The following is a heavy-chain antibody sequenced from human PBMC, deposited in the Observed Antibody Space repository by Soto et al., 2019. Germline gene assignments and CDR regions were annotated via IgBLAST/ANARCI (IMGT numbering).Heavy chain of an antibody. CDR2: IDPSDSYT. CDR3: ARRVGYCSSTSCSYNWFDP. Sequence: GESLKISCKGSGYSFTSYWISWVRQMPGKGLEWMGRIDPSDSYTNYSPSFQGHVTISADKSISTAYLQWSSLKASDTAMYYCARRVGYCSSTSCSYNWFDPWGQGTLVTVSS. D-gene: IGHD2-2*01. J-gene: IGHJ5*02. V-gene: IGHV5-10-1*01. CDR1: GYSFTSYW.